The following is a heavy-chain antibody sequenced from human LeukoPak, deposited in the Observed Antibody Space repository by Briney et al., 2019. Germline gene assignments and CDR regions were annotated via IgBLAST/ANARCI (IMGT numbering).Heavy chain of an antibody. CDR2: IESEGSST. Sequence: GGSLRLSCATSGFTFNTYWMHWVRQAPGKGLVWVSRIESEGSSTSYADSVKGRFTISRDNAKNTLFLQMNSLRVEDTAVYYCARAECSSTSCTKVDYWGQGTLVTVSS. CDR3: ARAECSSTSCTKVDY. CDR1: GFTFNTYW. J-gene: IGHJ4*02. D-gene: IGHD2-2*01. V-gene: IGHV3-74*01.